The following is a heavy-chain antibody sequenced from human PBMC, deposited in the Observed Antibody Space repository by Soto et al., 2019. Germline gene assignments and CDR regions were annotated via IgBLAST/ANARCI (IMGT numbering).Heavy chain of an antibody. CDR1: GFTFSSYW. CDR3: ARAKSSSRGFAYYYDSSGYSH. J-gene: IGHJ4*02. D-gene: IGHD3-22*01. V-gene: IGHV3-74*01. Sequence: GGSLRLSCAASGFTFSSYWMHWVRQAPGKGLVWVSRINSDGSSTSYADSVKGRFTISRDNAKNTLYLQMNSLRAEDTAVYYCARAKSSSRGFAYYYDSSGYSHWGQGTLVTVSS. CDR2: INSDGSST.